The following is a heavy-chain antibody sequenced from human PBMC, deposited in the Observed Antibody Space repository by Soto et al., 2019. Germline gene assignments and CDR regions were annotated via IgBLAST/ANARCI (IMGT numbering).Heavy chain of an antibody. CDR2: INWSGGSI. D-gene: IGHD4-17*01. Sequence: EVQVVESGGGLEQPGRSLRLSCAASGFTFDDYAMHWVRQVPGKGLEWVSGINWSGGSIDDADSVKGRFTISRDNAKNSLYRQMNSRRVEDTAMYYCARGPRTTVTTFGLWFVTWGQGTMVTVSS. CDR3: ARGPRTTVTTFGLWFVT. J-gene: IGHJ5*02. V-gene: IGHV3-9*01. CDR1: GFTFDDYA.